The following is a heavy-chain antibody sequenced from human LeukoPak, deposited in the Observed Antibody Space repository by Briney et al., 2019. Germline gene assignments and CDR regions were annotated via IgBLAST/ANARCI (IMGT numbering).Heavy chain of an antibody. V-gene: IGHV4-34*01. CDR3: ARVTRTIAVVPAGIDP. CDR1: GGSFSGYY. D-gene: IGHD2-2*01. CDR2: INHSGST. J-gene: IGHJ5*02. Sequence: SETLSLTCAVYGGSFSGYYWSWIRQPPGKGLEWIGEINHSGSTNYNPSLKSRVTISVDTSKNQFSLKLSSVTAADTAVYYCARVTRTIAVVPAGIDPWGQGTLVTVSS.